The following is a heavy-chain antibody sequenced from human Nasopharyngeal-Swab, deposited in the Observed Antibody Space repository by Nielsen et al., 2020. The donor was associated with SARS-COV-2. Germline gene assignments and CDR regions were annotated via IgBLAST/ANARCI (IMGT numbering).Heavy chain of an antibody. V-gene: IGHV4-59*01. D-gene: IGHD6-19*01. CDR3: ARDTTGWFQSGMDV. J-gene: IGHJ6*02. Sequence: SETLSLTCTVSGASISSDYWTWIRQPPGKTLEWIGHISYTGSTSYNPSLRSRVTISLDRSKNQISLNLSSVTAADTAVYYCARDTTGWFQSGMDVWGQGTMVIASS. CDR2: ISYTGST. CDR1: GASISSDY.